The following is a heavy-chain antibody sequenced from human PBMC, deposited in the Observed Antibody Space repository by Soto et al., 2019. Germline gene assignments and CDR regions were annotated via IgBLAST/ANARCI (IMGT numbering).Heavy chain of an antibody. CDR3: ARSRLTDYSIDY. J-gene: IGHJ4*02. V-gene: IGHV1-2*02. CDR1: GYTFTGYY. CDR2: INPNSGAT. Sequence: GASVKVSCKPSGYTFTGYYIHWVRQAPGQGLEWMGWINPNSGATNYALKFQGRVTMNRDTSISAAYMELNSLTSDDTAVYYCARSRLTDYSIDYWGQGTLVTVSS. D-gene: IGHD4-4*01.